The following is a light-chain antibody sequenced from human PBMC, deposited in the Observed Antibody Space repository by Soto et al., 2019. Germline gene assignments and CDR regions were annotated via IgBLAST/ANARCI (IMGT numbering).Light chain of an antibody. CDR2: DAS. CDR3: QQYDNLPVS. Sequence: DIQMTQSPSSLSASVGDRVTITCQASQDISNYLNWYQQKPGKAPKLLIYDASNLETGVPSRFSGSGSETDFTITISSLQLEDIATYYCQQYDNLPVSFGQGTRIDIK. CDR1: QDISNY. V-gene: IGKV1-33*01. J-gene: IGKJ5*01.